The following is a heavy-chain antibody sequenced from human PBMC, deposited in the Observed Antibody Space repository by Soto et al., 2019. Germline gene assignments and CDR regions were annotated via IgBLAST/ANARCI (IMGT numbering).Heavy chain of an antibody. CDR2: ISSSGSTI. CDR1: GFTFSDYY. Sequence: PGGSLRLSCAASGFTFSDYYMSWIRQAPGKGLEWVSYISSSGSTIYYADSVKGRFTISRDNAKNSLYLQMNSLRAEDTAVYYCARVRPRFLEWLLFAYWGQGTLVTVS. CDR3: ARVRPRFLEWLLFAY. D-gene: IGHD3-3*01. J-gene: IGHJ4*02. V-gene: IGHV3-11*01.